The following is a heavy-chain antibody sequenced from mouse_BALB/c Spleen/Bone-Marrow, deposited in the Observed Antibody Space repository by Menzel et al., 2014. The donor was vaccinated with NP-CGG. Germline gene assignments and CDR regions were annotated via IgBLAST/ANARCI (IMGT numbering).Heavy chain of an antibody. CDR1: GYAFSSYW. J-gene: IGHJ3*01. D-gene: IGHD2-4*01. CDR2: IYPGDGDT. V-gene: IGHV1-80*01. Sequence: VQVVESGAELVRPGSSVKISCKASGYAFSSYWMNWVKQRPGQGLEWIGQIYPGDGDTNNNGKFKGKATLTADKSSSTAYMQLSSLTSEDSAVYFCAREGYDYDWFAYWGQGTLVTVSA. CDR3: AREGYDYDWFAY.